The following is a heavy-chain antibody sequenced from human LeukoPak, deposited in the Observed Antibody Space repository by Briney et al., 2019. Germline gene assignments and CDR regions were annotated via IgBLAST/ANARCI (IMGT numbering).Heavy chain of an antibody. D-gene: IGHD6-13*01. J-gene: IGHJ6*02. V-gene: IGHV4-59*01. CDR1: GGTISSYY. CDR2: HYYSGNT. Sequence: SETLSLTCTVSGGTISSYYWSWIRQPPGKGLGWIGYHYYSGNTDYNPSLKSRVTISVDTAKNQFSLKLSSVTAADTAVNYCARDRVAAAGPHYYDDAMDVWGQGTTVTVSS. CDR3: ARDRVAAAGPHYYDDAMDV.